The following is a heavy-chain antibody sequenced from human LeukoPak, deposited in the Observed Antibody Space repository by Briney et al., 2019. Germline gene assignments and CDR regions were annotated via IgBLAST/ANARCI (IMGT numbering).Heavy chain of an antibody. V-gene: IGHV3-73*01. CDR3: ARRGGYSYGTTYYCYYMDV. D-gene: IGHD5-18*01. Sequence: GGSLRLSCAASGFTFSGSAMHWVRQASGKGLEWVGRIRSKANSYATAYAASVKGRFTISRDNAKNSLYLQMNSLRAEDTAVYYCARRGGYSYGTTYYCYYMDVWGKGTTVTVSS. J-gene: IGHJ6*03. CDR1: GFTFSGSA. CDR2: IRSKANSYAT.